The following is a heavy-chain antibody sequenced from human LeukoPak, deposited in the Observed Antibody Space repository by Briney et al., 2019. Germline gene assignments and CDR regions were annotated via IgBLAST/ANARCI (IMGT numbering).Heavy chain of an antibody. CDR2: ISGSGGST. D-gene: IGHD3-10*01. Sequence: GGSLRLSCXASGFTFSSYAMSWVRQAPGKGLEWVSAISGSGGSTYYADSVKGRFTISRDNSKNTLYLQMNSLRAEDTAVYYCAKGYGSGVRSRTEYTVDYWGQGTLVTVSS. V-gene: IGHV3-23*01. CDR1: GFTFSSYA. J-gene: IGHJ4*02. CDR3: AKGYGSGVRSRTEYTVDY.